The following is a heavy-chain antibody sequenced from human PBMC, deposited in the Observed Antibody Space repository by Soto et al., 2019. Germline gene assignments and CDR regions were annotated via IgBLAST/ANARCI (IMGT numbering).Heavy chain of an antibody. D-gene: IGHD3-9*01. CDR3: ARLEGLATISYYFDY. J-gene: IGHJ4*02. CDR1: GGSVSSSNFY. CDR2: IYYSGST. Sequence: SETLSLTCTGSGGSVSSSNFYWGWVRQSPGKGLEWIGSIYYSGSTYYNPSLESRVTISVDKSKNQFSLKVISVTAADTAVYYCARLEGLATISYYFDYWGQGTLVTVSS. V-gene: IGHV4-39*01.